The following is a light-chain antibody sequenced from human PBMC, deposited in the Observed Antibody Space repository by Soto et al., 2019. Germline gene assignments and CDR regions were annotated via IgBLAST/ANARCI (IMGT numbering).Light chain of an antibody. CDR2: AAS. V-gene: IGKV3-20*01. CDR1: QSVNSNY. J-gene: IGKJ2*01. Sequence: EIQMTQSPGTLSLSAGERATLTCRASQSVNSNYVTWYQQKPGQAPMLLIYAASGCTTGIPDRFSGSGCGTDFAFTVSILEPEDVDVYYCQQYRRAFRYNFGQGTKVEIK. CDR3: QQYRRAFRYN.